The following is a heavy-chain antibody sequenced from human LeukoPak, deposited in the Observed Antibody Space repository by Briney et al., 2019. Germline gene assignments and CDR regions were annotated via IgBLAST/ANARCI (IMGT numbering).Heavy chain of an antibody. CDR3: AKYGPQDSGSSHFDY. D-gene: IGHD1-26*01. CDR1: GFIFSSYG. CDR2: IWYDGSNK. V-gene: IGHV3-33*06. Sequence: GGSLRLSCAASGFIFSSYGMHWVRQAPGKGLEWVAVIWYDGSNKYYADSVKGRFTISRDNSKNTLFLQMNSLRAEDTAIYYCAKYGPQDSGSSHFDYWGQGALVTVSS. J-gene: IGHJ4*02.